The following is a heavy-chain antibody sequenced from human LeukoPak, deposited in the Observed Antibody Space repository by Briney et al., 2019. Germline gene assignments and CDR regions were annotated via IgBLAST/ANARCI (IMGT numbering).Heavy chain of an antibody. D-gene: IGHD4-23*01. Sequence: GASVKVSCKVSGYTLTELSVHWGRQAPGKGLGWMGGFDPEDGEGIYAQKFQGRGTMTEETSTDTAYMELSSLRSEDTAVYYCARDRAVDDAFDIWGQGTMVTVSS. V-gene: IGHV1-24*01. CDR3: ARDRAVDDAFDI. CDR1: GYTLTELS. J-gene: IGHJ3*02. CDR2: FDPEDGEG.